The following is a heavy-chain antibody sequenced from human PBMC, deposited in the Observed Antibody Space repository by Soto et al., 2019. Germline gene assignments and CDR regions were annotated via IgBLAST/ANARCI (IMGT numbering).Heavy chain of an antibody. V-gene: IGHV1-46*01. CDR3: AKDRGRGGSYYVYYYGMDV. J-gene: IGHJ6*02. CDR2: INPSGGST. Sequence: ASVKVSCKASGYTFITYYMHWVRQAPGQGLEWMGIINPSGGSTRYAQKFQGRVAMTRDTSTSTVYMELSSLSPEDTAMYFCAKDRGRGGSYYVYYYGMDVWGQGTTVTVSS. CDR1: GYTFITYY. D-gene: IGHD1-26*01.